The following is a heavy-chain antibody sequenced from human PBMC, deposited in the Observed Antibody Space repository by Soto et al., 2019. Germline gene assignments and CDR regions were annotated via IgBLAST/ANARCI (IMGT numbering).Heavy chain of an antibody. Sequence: GASVKVSCKASGYTFTSYGISWLRQAPGQGLEWMGWISAYNGNTNYAQKLQGRVTMTTDTSTSTAYMELRSLRSDDTAVYYCARGVAVAGKYYYYYMDVWGKGTTVTVSS. V-gene: IGHV1-18*01. J-gene: IGHJ6*03. CDR1: GYTFTSYG. D-gene: IGHD6-19*01. CDR2: ISAYNGNT. CDR3: ARGVAVAGKYYYYYMDV.